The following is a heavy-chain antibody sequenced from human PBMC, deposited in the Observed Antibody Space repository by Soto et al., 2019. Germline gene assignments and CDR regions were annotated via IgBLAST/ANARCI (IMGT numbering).Heavy chain of an antibody. CDR2: IYASGHS. J-gene: IGHJ3*02. CDR3: ARSPSTSTIGTFDM. D-gene: IGHD6-6*01. V-gene: IGHV4-4*07. Sequence: QVQLQESGPGLVKPSETLSLTCTVSGGAISAFYWNWIRQSAGKGLEWIGRIYASGHSNYNPSLESRVSMSVDTSKHQFSLKLNSVTAADTAVYYCARSPSTSTIGTFDMWGQGTMVTVSS. CDR1: GGAISAFY.